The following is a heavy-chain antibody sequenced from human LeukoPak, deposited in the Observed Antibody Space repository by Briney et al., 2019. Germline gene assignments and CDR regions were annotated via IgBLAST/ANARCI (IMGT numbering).Heavy chain of an antibody. CDR2: INHSGST. J-gene: IGHJ3*02. D-gene: IGHD6-13*01. Sequence: LETLSLTCAVYGGSFSGYYWSWIRQPPGKGLEWIGEINHSGSTNYNPSLKSRVTISVDTSKNQFSLKLSSVTAADTAVYYCARAFGSSWYLRRSDAFDIWGQGTMVTVSS. CDR3: ARAFGSSWYLRRSDAFDI. V-gene: IGHV4-34*01. CDR1: GGSFSGYY.